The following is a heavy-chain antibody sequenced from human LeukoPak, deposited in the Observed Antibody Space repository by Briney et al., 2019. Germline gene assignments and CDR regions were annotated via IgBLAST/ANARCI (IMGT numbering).Heavy chain of an antibody. D-gene: IGHD5-18*01. CDR1: GGSISSYY. Sequence: SETLSLTCTVSGGSISSYYWNWIRQPAGKGLEWIGRIYTSGSTSYNSSLKSRVTMSVDTSKNQFSLRLSSVTAAGTAVYYCARDVGGYNYGYSLDYWGQGTLVSVSS. J-gene: IGHJ4*02. V-gene: IGHV4-4*07. CDR2: IYTSGST. CDR3: ARDVGGYNYGYSLDY.